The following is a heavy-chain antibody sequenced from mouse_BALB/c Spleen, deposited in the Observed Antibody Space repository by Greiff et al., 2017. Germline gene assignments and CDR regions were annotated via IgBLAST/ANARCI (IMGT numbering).Heavy chain of an antibody. CDR2: INPSNGGT. V-gene: IGHV1S81*02. D-gene: IGHD2-1*01. CDR3: ARHYGTYYAMDY. CDR1: GYTFTSYY. J-gene: IGHJ4*01. Sequence: QVQLQQPGAELVKPGASVKLSCKASGYTFTSYYMYWVKQRPGQGLEWIGGINPSNGGTNFNEKFKSKATLTVDKSSSTAYMQLSSLTSEDSAVYYCARHYGTYYAMDYWGQGTSVTVSS.